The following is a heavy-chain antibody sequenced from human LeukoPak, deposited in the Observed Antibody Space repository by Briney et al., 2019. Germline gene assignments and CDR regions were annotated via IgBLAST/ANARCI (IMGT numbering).Heavy chain of an antibody. CDR3: AREDNDFWSGYSTA. J-gene: IGHJ4*02. V-gene: IGHV1-69*04. Sequence: SVKVSCKASGGTFSSYTISWVRQAPGQGLEWMGRIIPILGIANYAQKFQGRVTITADKSTSTAYMELSSLRSEDTAVYYCAREDNDFWSGYSTAWGQGTLVTVSS. D-gene: IGHD3-3*01. CDR2: IIPILGIA. CDR1: GGTFSSYT.